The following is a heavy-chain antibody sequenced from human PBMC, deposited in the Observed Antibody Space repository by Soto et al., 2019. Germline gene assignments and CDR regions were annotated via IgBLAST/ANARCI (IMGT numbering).Heavy chain of an antibody. Sequence: PGGSLRLSCAASGFTLSSYAMSWVRQAPGKGLEWVSTISGSGGSTYYADSVKGRFTISRDNSKNTLYLQMNSLRAEDTAVYYCATTYSSGSSQFDIWGQGTMVTVSS. J-gene: IGHJ3*02. V-gene: IGHV3-23*01. CDR2: ISGSGGST. CDR3: ATTYSSGSSQFDI. D-gene: IGHD6-19*01. CDR1: GFTLSSYA.